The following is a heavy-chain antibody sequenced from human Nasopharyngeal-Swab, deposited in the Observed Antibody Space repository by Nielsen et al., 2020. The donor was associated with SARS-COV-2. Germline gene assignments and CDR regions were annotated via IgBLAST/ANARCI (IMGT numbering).Heavy chain of an antibody. V-gene: IGHV3-30-3*01. J-gene: IGHJ5*02. CDR2: ISYDGSNK. Sequence: GGSLRLSCAASGFTFSSYAMHWVRQAPGKGLEWVAVISYDGSNKYYADSVKGRFTIARDNSKNTLYLQMNSLRAEDTAVYYCASALVWFGEIWFGPWGQGTLVTVSS. D-gene: IGHD3-10*01. CDR1: GFTFSSYA. CDR3: ASALVWFGEIWFGP.